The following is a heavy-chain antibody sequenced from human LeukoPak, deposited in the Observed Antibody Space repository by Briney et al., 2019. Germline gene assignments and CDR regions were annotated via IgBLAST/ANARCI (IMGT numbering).Heavy chain of an antibody. CDR3: ARVSLGLVWELRDFDY. Sequence: ASVKVSCKASGYTFTSYGISWVRQAPGQGLEWMGWISAYNGNTSYAQKLQGRVTMTTDTSTSTAYMELRSLRSDDTAVYYCARVSLGLVWELRDFDYWGQGTLVTVSS. CDR1: GYTFTSYG. J-gene: IGHJ4*02. D-gene: IGHD1-26*01. CDR2: ISAYNGNT. V-gene: IGHV1-18*01.